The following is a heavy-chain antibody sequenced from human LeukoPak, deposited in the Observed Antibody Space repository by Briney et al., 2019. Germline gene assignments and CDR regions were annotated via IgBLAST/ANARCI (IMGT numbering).Heavy chain of an antibody. J-gene: IGHJ5*01. Sequence: PSQTLSLTRTVSGGSISSGSYYWSWIRQPAGEGLEWIGRIYSSGSTNNNPSLNSRVTISVDASKNQVSLKLKSVSAADTAVYYCAREVKTPQIKTAWFDSWGKGALVTVSS. CDR3: AREVKTPQIKTAWFDS. CDR1: GGSISSGSYY. CDR2: IYSSGST. D-gene: IGHD1-14*01. V-gene: IGHV4-61*02.